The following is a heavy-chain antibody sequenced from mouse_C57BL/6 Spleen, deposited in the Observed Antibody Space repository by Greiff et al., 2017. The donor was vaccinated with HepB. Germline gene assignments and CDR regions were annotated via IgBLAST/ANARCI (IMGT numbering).Heavy chain of an antibody. CDR2: INPNNGGT. V-gene: IGHV1-26*01. Sequence: EVQLQQSGPELVKPGASVKISCKASGYTFTDYYMNWVKQSHGKSLEWIGDINPNNGGTSYNQKFKGKATLTVDKSSSTAYMELRSLTSEDSAVYYCARITTPVRGYFDYWGQGTTLTVSS. D-gene: IGHD1-1*01. CDR1: GYTFTDYY. CDR3: ARITTPVRGYFDY. J-gene: IGHJ2*01.